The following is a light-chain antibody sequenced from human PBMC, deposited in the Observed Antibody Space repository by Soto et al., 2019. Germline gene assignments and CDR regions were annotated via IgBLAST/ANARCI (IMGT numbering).Light chain of an antibody. V-gene: IGKV2-28*01. CDR1: QSLLNSNGYNY. J-gene: IGKJ1*01. CDR2: LGY. Sequence: DLVMTQSPLSLSVTPGEPASISCRSSQSLLNSNGYNYLDWYLQKPGQSPQLLIYLGYSRASGVPDRFSGSGSGTEFTLTISRVEAEDVGFYYCMQALQAPLTCGQGTKVDIK. CDR3: MQALQAPLT.